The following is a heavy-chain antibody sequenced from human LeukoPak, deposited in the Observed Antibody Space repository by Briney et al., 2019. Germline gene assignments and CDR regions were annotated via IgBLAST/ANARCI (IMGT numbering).Heavy chain of an antibody. CDR3: ARGGQLRDLIDY. D-gene: IGHD2-2*01. CDR1: GFTFSSYG. CDR2: ISYDGSNK. V-gene: IGHV3-30*19. Sequence: PGGSLRLSCAASGFTFSSYGMHWVRQAPGKGLEWVAVISYDGSNKYYADSVKGRFTISRDNSKNTLYLQMNSLRAEDTAVYYCARGGQLRDLIDYWGQGTLVTVSS. J-gene: IGHJ4*02.